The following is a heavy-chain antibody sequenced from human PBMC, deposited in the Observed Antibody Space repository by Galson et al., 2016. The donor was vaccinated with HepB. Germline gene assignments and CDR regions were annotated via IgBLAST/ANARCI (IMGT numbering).Heavy chain of an antibody. CDR3: ARTRGGYSPGDY. D-gene: IGHD3-10*01. Sequence: SLRLSCAASGFTFSRYEMNWVRQAPGKGLVWVSRIKSGGRSTTYVDSVKGRFTISRDNAKNTVYLEMHSLRDEDTAVYYCARTRGGYSPGDYWGQGTLVTVSS. J-gene: IGHJ4*02. V-gene: IGHV3-74*03. CDR2: IKSGGRST. CDR1: GFTFSRYE.